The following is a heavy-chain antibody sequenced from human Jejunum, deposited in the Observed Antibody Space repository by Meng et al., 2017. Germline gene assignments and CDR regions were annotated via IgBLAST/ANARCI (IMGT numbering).Heavy chain of an antibody. CDR1: GGSFTRYA. V-gene: IGHV1-69*01. CDR2: IIPISGTT. Sequence: QVQLVQSGAEVREPGSSVKVSCKTSGGSFTRYAITWVRQDPGQGLEWMGGIIPISGTTKYAQKLQGRVTITADQSTSTAYMELSSLTSEDTAVYYCARGAVDFDYWAQGTLVTVSS. CDR3: ARGAVDFDY. D-gene: IGHD6-19*01. J-gene: IGHJ4*02.